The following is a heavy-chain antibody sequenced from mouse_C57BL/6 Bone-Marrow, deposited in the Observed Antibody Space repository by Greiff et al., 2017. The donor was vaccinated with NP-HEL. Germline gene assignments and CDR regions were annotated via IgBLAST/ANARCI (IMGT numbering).Heavy chain of an antibody. CDR2: IDPSDSYT. CDR3: ARRIYYYGSRAMDY. V-gene: IGHV1-50*01. Sequence: QVQLQQPGAELVKPGASVKLSCKASGYTFTSYWMQWVKQRPGQGLEWIGEIDPSDSYTNYNQKFKGKATLTVDTSSSTAYMQLSSLTSEDSAVYYCARRIYYYGSRAMDYWGQGTSVTVSS. D-gene: IGHD1-1*01. CDR1: GYTFTSYW. J-gene: IGHJ4*01.